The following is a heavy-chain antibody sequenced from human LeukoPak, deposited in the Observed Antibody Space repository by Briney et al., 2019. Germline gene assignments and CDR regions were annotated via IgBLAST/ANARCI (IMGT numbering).Heavy chain of an antibody. CDR3: ARGSYLDY. CDR2: IYNSGSS. CDR1: GGSINCSSDS. Sequence: KTSETLSLTFSVSGGSINCSSDSWGWLRQPPGKGLEWVGNIYNSGSSYYNPSLKSRVTISVDTTKNQFSLKLSSVTAADTAVYYCARGSYLDYWGQGILVTVTS. V-gene: IGHV4-39*07. J-gene: IGHJ4*02.